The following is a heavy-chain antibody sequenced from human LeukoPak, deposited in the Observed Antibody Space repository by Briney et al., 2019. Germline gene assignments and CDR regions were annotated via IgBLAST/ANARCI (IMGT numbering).Heavy chain of an antibody. D-gene: IGHD3-16*02. J-gene: IGHJ4*02. Sequence: SETLSLTCTVSGGSISSSSYYWGWIRQPPGKGLEWIGSIYYSGSTYYNPSLKSRVTISVDTSKNQFSLKLSSVTAADTAVYYCARDVITFGGVIVIPFDYWGQGTLVAVSS. CDR3: ARDVITFGGVIVIPFDY. CDR2: IYYSGST. V-gene: IGHV4-39*02. CDR1: GGSISSSSYY.